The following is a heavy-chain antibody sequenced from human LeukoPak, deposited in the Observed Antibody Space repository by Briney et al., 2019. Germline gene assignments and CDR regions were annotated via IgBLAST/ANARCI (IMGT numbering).Heavy chain of an antibody. D-gene: IGHD2-2*01. CDR2: VYQSGST. V-gene: IGHV4-38-2*01. CDR3: ARVVGSSSSKNWFDP. Sequence: SETLSLTCGVSGYSITVGYYWGWIRQPPGKGPEYIGFVYQSGSTYYNPSLRRRVTMSVDTSKNQFSLNLTSVTAADTAVYFCARVVGSSSSKNWFDPWGQGTLVTVSS. CDR1: GYSITVGYY. J-gene: IGHJ5*02.